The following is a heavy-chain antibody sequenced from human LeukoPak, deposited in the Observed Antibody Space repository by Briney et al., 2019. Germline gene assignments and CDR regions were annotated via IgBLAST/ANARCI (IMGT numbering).Heavy chain of an antibody. D-gene: IGHD3-22*01. V-gene: IGHV1-8*02. CDR1: GYTFTSYG. J-gene: IGHJ4*02. Sequence: ASVKVSCKASGYTFTSYGISWVRQATGQGLEWMGWMNPNGGNTGYAQKFQGRVTMTRNTSISTAYMVLSSLRSEDTAVYYCARGPAPMFYDSSGYYYQDYWGQGTLVTVSS. CDR3: ARGPAPMFYDSSGYYYQDY. CDR2: MNPNGGNT.